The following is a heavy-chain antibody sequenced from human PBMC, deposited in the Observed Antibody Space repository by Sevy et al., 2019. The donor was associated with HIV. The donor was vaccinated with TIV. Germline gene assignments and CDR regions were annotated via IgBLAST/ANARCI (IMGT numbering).Heavy chain of an antibody. V-gene: IGHV3-7*01. J-gene: IGHJ6*03. CDR3: AREGILAPWYYYYMDV. CDR2: IKQDGSEK. D-gene: IGHD3-10*01. Sequence: GGSLRLSCAASGFTFSSYWMSWVRQAPGKGLEWVANIKQDGSEKYYVDSVKGRFTISRDNAKNSLYLQMNSLRAEDTAVYYCAREGILAPWYYYYMDVWGKGTTVTVSS. CDR1: GFTFSSYW.